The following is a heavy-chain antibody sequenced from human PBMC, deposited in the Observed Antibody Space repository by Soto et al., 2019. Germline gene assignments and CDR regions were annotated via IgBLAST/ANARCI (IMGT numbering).Heavy chain of an antibody. J-gene: IGHJ3*02. CDR1: GGCFSGYY. CDR3: ARGRGDYREDAFDI. D-gene: IGHD4-17*01. CDR2: INHSGST. Sequence: SETLSLTCAVYGGCFSGYYWSWIRQPPGKGLEWIGEINHSGSTNYNPSLKSRVTISVDTSKNQFSLKLSSVTAADTAVYYCARGRGDYREDAFDIWGQGTMVTVSS. V-gene: IGHV4-34*01.